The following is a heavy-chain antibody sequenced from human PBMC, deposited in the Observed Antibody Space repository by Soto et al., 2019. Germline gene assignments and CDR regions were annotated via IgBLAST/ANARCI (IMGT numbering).Heavy chain of an antibody. J-gene: IGHJ4*02. Sequence: EMQLLESGGGLVQPGGSLRLSCAASGFTIGDYWMSWVRQAPGKGLEWVANIKQDGSEKYYVDSVKGRFTISRDSAKNSLYLQMNSLRGEDTAVYYCARTIVVVVPDNFDHWGQGTLVTVSS. CDR3: ARTIVVVVPDNFDH. CDR1: GFTIGDYW. D-gene: IGHD3-22*01. CDR2: IKQDGSEK. V-gene: IGHV3-7*01.